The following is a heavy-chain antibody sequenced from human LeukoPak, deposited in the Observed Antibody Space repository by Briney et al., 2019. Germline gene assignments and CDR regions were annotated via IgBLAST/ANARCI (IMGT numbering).Heavy chain of an antibody. J-gene: IGHJ4*02. CDR3: AKDPRNDMIVVVTEYYFDY. CDR1: GFTFSSYA. D-gene: IGHD3-22*01. V-gene: IGHV3-64*01. CDR2: ISSNGGST. Sequence: GGSLRLSCAASGFTFSSYAMHWVRQAPGKGLEYVSAISSNGGSTYYANSVKGRFTISRDNSKNTLYLQMNSLRAEDTAVYYCAKDPRNDMIVVVTEYYFDYWGQGTLVTVSS.